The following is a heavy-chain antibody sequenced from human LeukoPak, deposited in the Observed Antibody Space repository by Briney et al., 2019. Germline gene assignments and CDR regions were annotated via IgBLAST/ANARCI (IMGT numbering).Heavy chain of an antibody. CDR2: IYSGGST. Sequence: GGSLRLSCAASGFSVNSNYMSWVRQAPRKGLEWVSVIYSGGSTYYADSVKGRFTISRDNSKNTLYLQMNSLRAKDTAVYFCARVARVFYQLPGWLDYWGQGTLVTVSS. CDR3: ARVARVFYQLPGWLDY. CDR1: GFSVNSNY. V-gene: IGHV3-53*01. D-gene: IGHD2-2*01. J-gene: IGHJ4*02.